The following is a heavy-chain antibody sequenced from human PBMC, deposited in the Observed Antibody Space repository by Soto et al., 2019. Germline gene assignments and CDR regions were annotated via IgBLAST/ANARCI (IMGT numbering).Heavy chain of an antibody. Sequence: AXVKVSCKASGYTFTGYYMHWVRQAPGQGLEWMGWINPNSGGTNYAQKFQGWVTMTRDTSISTAYMELSRLRSDDTAVYYCARYSSSSGLYFDYWGQGTLVTVSS. CDR2: INPNSGGT. V-gene: IGHV1-2*04. CDR1: GYTFTGYY. D-gene: IGHD6-6*01. CDR3: ARYSSSSGLYFDY. J-gene: IGHJ4*02.